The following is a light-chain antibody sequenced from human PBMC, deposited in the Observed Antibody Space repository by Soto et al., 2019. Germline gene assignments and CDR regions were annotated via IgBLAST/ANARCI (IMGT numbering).Light chain of an antibody. CDR2: EVS. V-gene: IGLV2-18*02. CDR1: SSVVGSYNR. CDR3: SSCTSTSTYV. Sequence: QSVLTQPPSVSGSPGQSVAISCSGTSSVVGSYNRVSWYQQPPGTAPKVMIYEVSNRPSGVPDRFSGSKSGNTASLTISGLQAEDEAEYYCSSCTSTSTYVFGTGTKVTVL. J-gene: IGLJ1*01.